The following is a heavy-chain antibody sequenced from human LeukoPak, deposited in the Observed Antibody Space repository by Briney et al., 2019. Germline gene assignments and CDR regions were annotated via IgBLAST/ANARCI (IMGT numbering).Heavy chain of an antibody. J-gene: IGHJ4*02. CDR3: AKVRRRGLGELPSDY. Sequence: GGSLRLSCVASGFTFSYFGMNWVRQAPGKGLEWVSSISRTGTFIYYADSVKGRFTISRDNAKNSLYLQMNSLRAEDTAVYYCAKVRRRGLGELPSDYWGQGTLVTVSS. D-gene: IGHD3-16*01. CDR1: GFTFSYFG. CDR2: ISRTGTFI. V-gene: IGHV3-21*01.